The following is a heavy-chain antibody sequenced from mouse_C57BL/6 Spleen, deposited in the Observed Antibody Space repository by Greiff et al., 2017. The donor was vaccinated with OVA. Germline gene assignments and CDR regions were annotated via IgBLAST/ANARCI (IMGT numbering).Heavy chain of an antibody. V-gene: IGHV5-17*01. J-gene: IGHJ1*03. CDR1: GFTFSDYG. Sequence: DVMLVESGGGLVKPGGSLKLSCAASGFTFSDYGMHWVRQAPEKGLEWVAYISSGSSTTYYADTVQGRFTISRDNAKNTLFLQMTSLRSEDTAMYYCARYNYGIDWYFDVWGTGTTVTVSS. CDR3: ARYNYGIDWYFDV. CDR2: ISSGSSTT. D-gene: IGHD1-1*01.